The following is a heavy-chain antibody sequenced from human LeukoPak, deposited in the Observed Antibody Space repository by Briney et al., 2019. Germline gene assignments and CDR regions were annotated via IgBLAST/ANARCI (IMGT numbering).Heavy chain of an antibody. D-gene: IGHD2-2*01. CDR1: GFTFGDYG. V-gene: IGHV3-49*04. J-gene: IGHJ4*02. CDR2: ISSKTYGGTT. Sequence: GGSLRLSCTASGFTFGDYGMSWVRQAPGKGLERVGFISSKTYGGTTKYAASVKGRFTISRDDSKSIAYLQMNSLKAEDTAVYYCTRVGYCSTTSCYWFGYWGQGTLVTVSS. CDR3: TRVGYCSTTSCYWFGY.